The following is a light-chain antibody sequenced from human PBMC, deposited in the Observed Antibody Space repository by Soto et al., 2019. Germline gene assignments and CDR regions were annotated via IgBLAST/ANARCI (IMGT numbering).Light chain of an antibody. Sequence: EIVLTQSPGTLSLSPGERVTLSCRASQSISNNHLAWYQQKPGQAPRLLIHGTSNRATGIPDGFSGSGSGTDFTLTFSRLEPEDFAVYYCEYYGNSITFDGGTKVDI. CDR2: GTS. J-gene: IGKJ4*01. CDR1: QSISNNH. V-gene: IGKV3-20*01. CDR3: EYYGNSIT.